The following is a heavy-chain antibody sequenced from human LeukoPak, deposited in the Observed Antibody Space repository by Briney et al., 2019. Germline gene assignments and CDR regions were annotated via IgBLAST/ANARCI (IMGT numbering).Heavy chain of an antibody. CDR1: GFTFSDHF. CDR3: ARVVYSNPLVSIWGDESVFDY. D-gene: IGHD4-11*01. Sequence: GGSLRLSCAASGFTFSDHFMDWVRQAPGKGLEWVGLIRKRPNSYTTEYAASVQGRFAISRDDSKNSLYMQMNSLRGEDTAVYYCARVVYSNPLVSIWGDESVFDYWGQGTLVTVSS. J-gene: IGHJ4*02. CDR2: IRKRPNSYTT. V-gene: IGHV3-72*01.